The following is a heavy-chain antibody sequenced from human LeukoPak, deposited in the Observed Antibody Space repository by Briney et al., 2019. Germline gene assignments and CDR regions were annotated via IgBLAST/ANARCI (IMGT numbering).Heavy chain of an antibody. D-gene: IGHD1-7*01. CDR3: ARGRGLELRPNNWFDP. V-gene: IGHV1-8*01. CDR2: MNPNSGNT. J-gene: IGHJ5*02. Sequence: ASVKVSCTASGYTFTSYDISWVRQATGQGLEWMGWMNPNSGNTGYAQKFQGRVTMTRNTSISTAYMELSSLRSEDTAVYYCARGRGLELRPNNWFDPWGQGTLVTVSS. CDR1: GYTFTSYD.